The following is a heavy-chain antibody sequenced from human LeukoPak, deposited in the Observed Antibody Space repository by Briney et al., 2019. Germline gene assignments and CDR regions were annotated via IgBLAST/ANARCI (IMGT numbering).Heavy chain of an antibody. D-gene: IGHD3-10*01. V-gene: IGHV4-4*02. CDR2: IFHGGST. CDR3: ARGEDHGSGTVHFDY. J-gene: IGHJ4*02. CDR1: GGSISSSNW. Sequence: PSETLSLTCAVSGGSISSSNWWSWVRQPPGKGLEWIGEIFHGGSTNFNPSPKSRVTMSVDRSKNQFSLNLSSVTAADTAVYYCARGEDHGSGTVHFDYWGQGTLVTVSS.